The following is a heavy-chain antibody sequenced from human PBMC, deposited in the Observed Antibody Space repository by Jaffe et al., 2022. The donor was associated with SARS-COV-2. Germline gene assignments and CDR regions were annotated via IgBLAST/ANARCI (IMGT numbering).Heavy chain of an antibody. D-gene: IGHD3-22*01. Sequence: EVMLVDSGGDLVQPGGSLRLSCVASGFNFSKHIMYWVRQAPGKGLQYVAGISGTGDTTEYATSLKGRFTISRDNSKKILFLQMASLRPDDMAVYYCARGGDSFFAPTDSWGHGTRVTVSS. V-gene: IGHV3-64*01. CDR1: GFNFSKHI. CDR2: ISGTGDTT. J-gene: IGHJ5*01. CDR3: ARGGDSFFAPTDS.